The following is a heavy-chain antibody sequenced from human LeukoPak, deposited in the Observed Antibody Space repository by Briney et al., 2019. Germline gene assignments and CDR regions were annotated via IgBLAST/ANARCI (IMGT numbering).Heavy chain of an antibody. J-gene: IGHJ6*03. CDR3: ATLAARYYYYYMDV. CDR2: IYHSGST. V-gene: IGHV4-38-2*02. D-gene: IGHD6-6*01. CDR1: AYSISSGYY. Sequence: SETLSLTCTVSAYSISSGYYWGWIRQPPGKGLEWIGSIYHSGSTNYNPSLKSRVTISVDTSKNQFSLKLSSVTATDTAVYYCATLAARYYYYYMDVWGKGTTVTVSS.